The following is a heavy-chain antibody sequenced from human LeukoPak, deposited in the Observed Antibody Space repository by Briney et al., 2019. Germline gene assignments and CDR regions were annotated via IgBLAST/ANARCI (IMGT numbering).Heavy chain of an antibody. D-gene: IGHD6-19*01. CDR3: ARALAVADSFDY. Sequence: ASVKVSCKASGYTFTGYYMHWVRQAPGQRLEWMGRINPNSGGTNYAQKFQGRVTMTRDTSISTAYMELSRLRSDDTAVYYCARALAVADSFDYWGQGTLVTVPS. CDR1: GYTFTGYY. J-gene: IGHJ4*02. CDR2: INPNSGGT. V-gene: IGHV1-2*06.